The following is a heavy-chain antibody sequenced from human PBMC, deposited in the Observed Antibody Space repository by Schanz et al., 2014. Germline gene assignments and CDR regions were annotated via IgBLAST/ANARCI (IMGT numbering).Heavy chain of an antibody. V-gene: IGHV3-48*01. D-gene: IGHD4-17*01. Sequence: EVQLVESGGGLEQPGGSLRLSCTASGFTFSSYSMNWVRQAPGKGLEWVSYVSRSTPDIYYADSVKGRFTMSRDNAKNSVFLQMNSLRAEDTAVYYCARKMKLGVYGGKGHDSLDIWGQGTMVTVSS. CDR2: VSRSTPDI. CDR1: GFTFSSYS. CDR3: ARKMKLGVYGGKGHDSLDI. J-gene: IGHJ3*02.